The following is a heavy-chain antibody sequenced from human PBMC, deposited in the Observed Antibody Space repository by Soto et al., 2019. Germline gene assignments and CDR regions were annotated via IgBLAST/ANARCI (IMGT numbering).Heavy chain of an antibody. Sequence: SETLSLTCTVSGGSISGSSYYWGWIRQPPGKGLEWIGSIYYSGSTYYNPSLKSRVTLSVDTSKNQFSLKLSSVTAADTAVYYCARSSAVITTLDYFDYWGQGTLVTVS. CDR3: ARSSAVITTLDYFDY. CDR2: IYYSGST. D-gene: IGHD3-22*01. V-gene: IGHV4-39*01. CDR1: GGSISGSSYY. J-gene: IGHJ4*02.